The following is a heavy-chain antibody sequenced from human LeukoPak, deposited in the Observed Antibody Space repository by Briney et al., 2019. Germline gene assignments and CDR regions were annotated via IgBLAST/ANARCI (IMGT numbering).Heavy chain of an antibody. D-gene: IGHD6-13*01. V-gene: IGHV3-30*03. CDR2: ISYDGSNK. CDR1: GFTFSSYG. J-gene: IGHJ4*02. Sequence: GGSLRLSCAASGFTFSSYGMHWVRQAPGKGLEWVAVISYDGSNKYYADSVKGRFTISRDNSKNTLYLQMNSLRAEDTAVYYCARAYSSSWYQGYWGQGTLVTVSS. CDR3: ARAYSSSWYQGY.